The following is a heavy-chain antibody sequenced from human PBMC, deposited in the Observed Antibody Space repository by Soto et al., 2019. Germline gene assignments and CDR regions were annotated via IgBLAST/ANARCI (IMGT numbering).Heavy chain of an antibody. Sequence: QVQLVQSGAEVKKPGSSVKVSCKASGGTFSSYAISWVRQAPGQGLEWMGGIIPIFGTANYAQKFEGSVTITADDSTGTAYMVLSSRRSEDTAVYYCAGARMLGVYYYYGRDVWGQGTTVTVSS. CDR3: AGARMLGVYYYYGRDV. CDR2: IIPIFGTA. CDR1: GGTFSSYA. D-gene: IGHD3-10*02. V-gene: IGHV1-69*12. J-gene: IGHJ6*02.